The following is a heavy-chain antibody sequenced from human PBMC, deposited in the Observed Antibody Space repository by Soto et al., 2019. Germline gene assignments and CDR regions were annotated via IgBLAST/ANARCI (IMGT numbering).Heavy chain of an antibody. Sequence: SVKVSCKAPGGTFSSYAISWVRQAPGQGLEWMGGIIPIFGTANYAQKFQGRVTITADESTSTAYMELSSLRSEDTAVYYCARTPYYYGSGSYQNPDYWGQGTLVTVSS. CDR1: GGTFSSYA. D-gene: IGHD3-10*01. J-gene: IGHJ4*02. CDR3: ARTPYYYGSGSYQNPDY. V-gene: IGHV1-69*13. CDR2: IIPIFGTA.